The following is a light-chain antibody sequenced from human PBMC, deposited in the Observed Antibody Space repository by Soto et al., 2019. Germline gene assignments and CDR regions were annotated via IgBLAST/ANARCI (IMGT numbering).Light chain of an antibody. CDR1: ESVSTN. Sequence: EIEVTQSPATLSLAPGERVTLSCRASESVSTNLAWYQQKPGQAPRLLIYDASNRATGIPARFSGSGSGTDFTLTISSLEPEDFAVYYCQQRSNWPLITFGQGTRLEI. CDR3: QQRSNWPLIT. V-gene: IGKV3-11*01. J-gene: IGKJ5*01. CDR2: DAS.